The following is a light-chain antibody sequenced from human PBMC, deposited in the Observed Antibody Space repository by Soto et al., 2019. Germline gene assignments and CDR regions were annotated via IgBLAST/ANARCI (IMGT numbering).Light chain of an antibody. CDR3: VLYMGGGIRV. CDR2: STN. Sequence: QTVVTQEPSFSVSPGGTVTLTCGLSSGSVSTSYYPSWYQQTPGQAPRTLIYSTNSRSSGVPDRFSGSILGNKAALTITGAQADDESDYYCVLYMGGGIRVFGGGTQLTV. V-gene: IGLV8-61*01. J-gene: IGLJ3*02. CDR1: SGSVSTSYY.